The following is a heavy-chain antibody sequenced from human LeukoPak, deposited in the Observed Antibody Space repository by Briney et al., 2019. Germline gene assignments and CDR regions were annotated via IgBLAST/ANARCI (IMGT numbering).Heavy chain of an antibody. J-gene: IGHJ4*02. V-gene: IGHV1-3*01. CDR2: INAGNGNT. D-gene: IGHD3-10*01. Sequence: GASVKVSCKASGYTFTSYYMHWVRQAPGQRLEWMGWINAGNGNTKYSQKFQGRVTITRDTSASTAYMELSSLRSEDTAVYYCARYGSGSYYISPFDYWGQGTLVTVSS. CDR1: GYTFTSYY. CDR3: ARYGSGSYYISPFDY.